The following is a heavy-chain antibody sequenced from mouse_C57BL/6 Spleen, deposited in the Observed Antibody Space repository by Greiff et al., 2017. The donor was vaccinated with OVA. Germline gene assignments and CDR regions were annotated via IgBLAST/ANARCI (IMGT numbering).Heavy chain of an antibody. D-gene: IGHD2-1*01. CDR3: ARSFYSYAMDY. CDR1: GYTFTSYW. J-gene: IGHJ4*01. V-gene: IGHV1-69*01. Sequence: QVQLQQSGAELVMPGASVKLSCKASGYTFTSYWMHWVKQRPGQGLEWIGEIDPSDSYTNYNQKFKGKSTLTVDKSTSTAYMQLSSLTSEDSAVYYCARSFYSYAMDYWGQGTSVTVSS. CDR2: IDPSDSYT.